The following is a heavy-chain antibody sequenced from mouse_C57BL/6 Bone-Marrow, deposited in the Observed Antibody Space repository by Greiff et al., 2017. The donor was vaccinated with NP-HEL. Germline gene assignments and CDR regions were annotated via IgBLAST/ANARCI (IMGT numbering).Heavy chain of an antibody. Sequence: DVKLQESGPGLVKPSQSLSLTCSVTGYSITSGYYWNWIRQFPGNKLEWMGYISYDGSNNYNPSLKNRISITRDTSKNQFFLKLNSVTTEDTATYYCARADYYGSPSMDYWGQGTSVTVSS. CDR1: GYSITSGYY. CDR3: ARADYYGSPSMDY. CDR2: ISYDGSN. J-gene: IGHJ4*01. D-gene: IGHD1-1*01. V-gene: IGHV3-6*01.